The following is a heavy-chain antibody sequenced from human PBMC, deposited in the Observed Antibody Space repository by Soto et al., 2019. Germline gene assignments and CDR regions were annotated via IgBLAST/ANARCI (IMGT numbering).Heavy chain of an antibody. V-gene: IGHV4-30-4*01. CDR2: IYHTGTI. Sequence: KPSETLSLTCSVSGGPIGSGNFYWSWIRQPPGKGLEWLTSIYHTGTIYITPSLRSRLTISSDTSRNQFSLNLTSVTAADTALYFCARQNVQIGPGFFDYWGRGTLVT. D-gene: IGHD3-10*02. CDR3: ARQNVQIGPGFFDY. CDR1: GGPIGSGNFY. J-gene: IGHJ4*02.